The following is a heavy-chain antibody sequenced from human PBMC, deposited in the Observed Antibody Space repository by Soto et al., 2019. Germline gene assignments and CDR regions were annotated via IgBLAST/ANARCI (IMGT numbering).Heavy chain of an antibody. V-gene: IGHV4-39*01. CDR1: GGSIGSSTYY. Sequence: SETLSLTCTVSGGSIGSSTYYWVWIRKPPGKGLEWIVTIYYSRSTYFNPSLKSRVTISVDTSKNQFSLKLSSVTAADTAVYYCARSLGFCISTSCYPDAFDIWGQGTMVT. J-gene: IGHJ3*02. CDR3: ARSLGFCISTSCYPDAFDI. D-gene: IGHD2-2*01. CDR2: IYYSRST.